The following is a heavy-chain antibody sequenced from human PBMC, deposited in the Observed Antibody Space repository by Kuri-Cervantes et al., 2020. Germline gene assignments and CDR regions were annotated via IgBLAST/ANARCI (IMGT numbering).Heavy chain of an antibody. V-gene: IGHV3-23*01. CDR1: GFTFSSYG. D-gene: IGHD4-17*01. CDR3: AKEEWGYGDYGEDGVDY. Sequence: GGSLRLSCAASGFTFSSYGMHWVRQAPGKGLEWVSAISGSGGSTYYADSVKGRFTISRDNSKNTLYLQMNSLRAEDTAVYYCAKEEWGYGDYGEDGVDYWGQGTLVTVSS. J-gene: IGHJ4*02. CDR2: ISGSGGST.